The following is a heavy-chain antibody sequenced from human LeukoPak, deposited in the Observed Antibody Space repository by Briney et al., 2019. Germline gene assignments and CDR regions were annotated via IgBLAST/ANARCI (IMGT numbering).Heavy chain of an antibody. CDR3: ASGSLASYFDH. J-gene: IGHJ4*02. V-gene: IGHV1-2*02. D-gene: IGHD3-16*01. Sequence: ASVKVSCKASGYTFSGYYMHWVRQAPGQGLEWMGWINPNSGGTKYVQKFQGRVTMTRDTSIGTAYMELSRLRSDDTAVYYCASGSLASYFDHWGQGTLVTVSS. CDR1: GYTFSGYY. CDR2: INPNSGGT.